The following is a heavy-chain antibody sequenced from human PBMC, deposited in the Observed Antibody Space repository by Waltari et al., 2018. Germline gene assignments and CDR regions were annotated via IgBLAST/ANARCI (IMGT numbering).Heavy chain of an antibody. Sequence: QVQLVQSGAEVKKPGASVKVYCKASGYTFTSYYMHWVRQAPGQGLEWMGIINPSGGSTSYAQKFQGRVTMTRDTSTSTVYMELSSLRSEDTAVYYCASSRWELSPADYWGQGTLVTVSS. CDR1: GYTFTSYY. D-gene: IGHD1-26*01. J-gene: IGHJ4*02. CDR2: INPSGGST. CDR3: ASSRWELSPADY. V-gene: IGHV1-46*01.